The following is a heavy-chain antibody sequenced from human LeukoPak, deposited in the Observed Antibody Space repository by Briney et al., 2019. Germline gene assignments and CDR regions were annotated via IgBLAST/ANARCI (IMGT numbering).Heavy chain of an antibody. J-gene: IGHJ3*02. Sequence: GASVKVSCKASGYTFTSYGISWVRQAPGQGLEWMGWISAYNGNTNYAQKLQGRVTMTTDTSMSTAYMELGSLRSDDTAVYYCARDRRPSYYGSGSYYIGPEGAFDIWGQGTMVTVSS. CDR2: ISAYNGNT. D-gene: IGHD3-10*01. CDR3: ARDRRPSYYGSGSYYIGPEGAFDI. V-gene: IGHV1-18*01. CDR1: GYTFTSYG.